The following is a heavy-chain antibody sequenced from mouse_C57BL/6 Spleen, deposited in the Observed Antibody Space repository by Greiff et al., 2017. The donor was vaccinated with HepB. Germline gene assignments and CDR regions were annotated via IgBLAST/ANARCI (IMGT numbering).Heavy chain of an antibody. CDR1: GYTFTSYW. V-gene: IGHV1-69*01. D-gene: IGHD2-4*01. J-gene: IGHJ2*01. Sequence: VQLKQPGAELVMPGASVKLSCKASGYTFTSYWMHWVKQRPGQGLEWIGEIDPSDSYNNYNQKFKGKSTLTVDKSSSTAYMQLSSLTSEDSAVYYCARNDYDGLDYWGQGTTLTVSS. CDR3: ARNDYDGLDY. CDR2: IDPSDSYN.